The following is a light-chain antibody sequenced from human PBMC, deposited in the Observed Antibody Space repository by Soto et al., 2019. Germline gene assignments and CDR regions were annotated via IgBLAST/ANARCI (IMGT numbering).Light chain of an antibody. CDR2: DAS. CDR3: QQYGSSPS. J-gene: IGKJ4*01. Sequence: EIVLTQSPDTLSLSPGERATLSCRASQSVSTNYLAWYQQKPGLAPRLLISDASSRAAGISDRFSGSGSGTDFTLTISRLEPEDFAVYYCQQYGSSPSFGGGTKVEIK. V-gene: IGKV3D-20*01. CDR1: QSVSTNY.